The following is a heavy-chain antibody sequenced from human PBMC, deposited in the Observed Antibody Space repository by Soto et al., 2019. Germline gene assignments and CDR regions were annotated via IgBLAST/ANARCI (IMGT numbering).Heavy chain of an antibody. V-gene: IGHV3-74*01. Sequence: EVQLVESGGGLVQPGGSLRLSCAASGFSFSSYWMHWVRQAPGMGLVWVSGINSDGGNTNYADSVKGRFTISRDNAKHTLHLQMNSLRAEDTVVYYCARVGWGEGSIGSGWYRGAFDLWGQGTMVTVSS. CDR2: INSDGGNT. J-gene: IGHJ3*01. CDR1: GFSFSSYW. D-gene: IGHD6-19*01. CDR3: ARVGWGEGSIGSGWYRGAFDL.